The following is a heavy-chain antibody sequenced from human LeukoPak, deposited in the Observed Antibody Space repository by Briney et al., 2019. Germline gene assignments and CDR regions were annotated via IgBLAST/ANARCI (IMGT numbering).Heavy chain of an antibody. D-gene: IGHD5-12*01. Sequence: GVSLRLSCAASGFTFSSYDMHWVRQATGKGLEWVSAIGTAGDTYYPGSVKGRFTISRENAKNSLYLQMNSLRAGDTAVYYCARGATRHDAFDIWGQGTMVTVSS. CDR1: GFTFSSYD. CDR3: ARGATRHDAFDI. J-gene: IGHJ3*02. CDR2: IGTAGDT. V-gene: IGHV3-13*01.